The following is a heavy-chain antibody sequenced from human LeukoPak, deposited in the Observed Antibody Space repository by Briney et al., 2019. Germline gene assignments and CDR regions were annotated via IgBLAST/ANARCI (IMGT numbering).Heavy chain of an antibody. Sequence: GASVKVSCKASGGTFISYAISWVRQAPGQGLEWMGGIIPIFGTANYAQKFQGKVTITADESTSTAYMELSSLRSEDTAVYYCARDEGYCSSTSCYGTYWGQGTPVTVSS. CDR1: GGTFISYA. V-gene: IGHV1-69*13. J-gene: IGHJ4*02. D-gene: IGHD2-2*01. CDR3: ARDEGYCSSTSCYGTY. CDR2: IIPIFGTA.